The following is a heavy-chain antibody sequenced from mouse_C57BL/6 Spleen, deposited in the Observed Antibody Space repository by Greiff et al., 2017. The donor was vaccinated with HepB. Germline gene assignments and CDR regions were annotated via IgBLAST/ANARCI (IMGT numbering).Heavy chain of an antibody. V-gene: IGHV1-9*01. Sequence: VQLQQSGAELMKPGASVKLSCKATGYTFTGYWIEWVKQRPGHGLEWIGEILPGSGSTNYNEKFKGKATFTADTSSNTAYMQISSLTTEDSAIDYCAREGITTVVAGEAWFAYWGQGTLVTVSA. CDR1: GYTFTGYW. CDR2: ILPGSGST. D-gene: IGHD1-1*01. CDR3: AREGITTVVAGEAWFAY. J-gene: IGHJ3*01.